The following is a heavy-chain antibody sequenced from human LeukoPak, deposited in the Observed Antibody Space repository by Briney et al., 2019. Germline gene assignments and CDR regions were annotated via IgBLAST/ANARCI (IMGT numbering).Heavy chain of an antibody. CDR2: IKQDGSEE. CDR1: GFTFRSYW. D-gene: IGHD4-17*01. J-gene: IGHJ4*02. CDR3: ARSTVTTWDY. Sequence: GESLRLSCAASGFTFRSYWMTWVRQAPGKGLEWVANIKQDGSEEYYVNSVKGRFTISRDSAKNALYLQMNSLRAEDTAVYYCARSTVTTWDYWGQGTLVTVSS. V-gene: IGHV3-7*05.